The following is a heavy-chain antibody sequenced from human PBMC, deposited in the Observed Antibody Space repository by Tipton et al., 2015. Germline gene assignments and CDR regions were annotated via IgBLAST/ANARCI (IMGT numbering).Heavy chain of an antibody. J-gene: IGHJ4*02. Sequence: TLSLTCTVSSGSISRSYWSWIRQPPGKGLEWIGSTYHSGDSYYNPSLKSRVTISVDTSKNQFSLQLKSVTAADTAVYYCARGEIGDFDSWGQGTLVTVSS. D-gene: IGHD4-17*01. CDR2: TYHSGDS. CDR1: SGSISRSY. CDR3: ARGEIGDFDS. V-gene: IGHV4-38-2*02.